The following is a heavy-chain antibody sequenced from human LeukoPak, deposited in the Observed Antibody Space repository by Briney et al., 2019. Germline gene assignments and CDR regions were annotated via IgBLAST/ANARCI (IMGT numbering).Heavy chain of an antibody. D-gene: IGHD3-22*01. CDR3: ARDGFYYDNSGYYY. J-gene: IGHJ4*02. Sequence: SETLSLTCTVSGGSFSSYYWSWIRQPAGKGLEWIGRIYASGSTNYNPSLKSRVSMSVDTCKKQFSLKLSSVTAADTAVYYCARDGFYYDNSGYYYWGQGALVTVSS. V-gene: IGHV4-4*07. CDR2: IYASGST. CDR1: GGSFSSYY.